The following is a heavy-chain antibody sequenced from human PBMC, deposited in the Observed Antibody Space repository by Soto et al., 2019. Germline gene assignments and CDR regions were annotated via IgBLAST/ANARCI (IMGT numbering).Heavy chain of an antibody. CDR3: ARDADGDYYYYGMDV. CDR2: IYYSGST. V-gene: IGHV4-30-2*05. D-gene: IGHD4-17*01. CDR1: GGSISSGGYS. Sequence: SETLSLTCAVSGGSISSGGYSWSWIRQPPGKGLEWIGYIYYSGSTYYNPSLKSRVTISVDTSKNQFSLKLSSVTAADTAVYYCARDADGDYYYYGMDVWGQGTTVTVSS. J-gene: IGHJ6*02.